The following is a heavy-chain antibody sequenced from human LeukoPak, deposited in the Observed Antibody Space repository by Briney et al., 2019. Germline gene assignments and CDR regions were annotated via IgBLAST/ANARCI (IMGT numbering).Heavy chain of an antibody. CDR3: ARAKIAAAGTGAFDV. V-gene: IGHV3-23*01. D-gene: IGHD6-13*01. Sequence: PGGSLRLSCAASGFTFSCYAMTWVRQAPAKGLEGVSGFSATDGSAQYAESVEGRFTITRDNTKNTLFLQMNSLGAEDTAVYYCARAKIAAAGTGAFDVWGQGKVVIVSS. CDR2: FSATDGSA. J-gene: IGHJ3*01. CDR1: GFTFSCYA.